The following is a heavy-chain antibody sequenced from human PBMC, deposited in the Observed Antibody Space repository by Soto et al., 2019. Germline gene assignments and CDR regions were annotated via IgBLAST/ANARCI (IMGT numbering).Heavy chain of an antibody. CDR1: GFTFSDYY. J-gene: IGHJ4*02. D-gene: IGHD3-9*01. Sequence: GGSLRLSCAASGFTFSDYYMSWIRQAPGKGLEWVSYISSSGSTIYYADSVKGRFTISRDNAKNSLYLQMNSLRAEDTAVYYCARDRYFDWLFQLDYWGQGTLVTVSS. V-gene: IGHV3-11*01. CDR3: ARDRYFDWLFQLDY. CDR2: ISSSGSTI.